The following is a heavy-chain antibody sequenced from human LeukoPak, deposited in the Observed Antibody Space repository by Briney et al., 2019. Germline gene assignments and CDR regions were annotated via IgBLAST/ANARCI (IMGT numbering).Heavy chain of an antibody. CDR2: ISGSGDNT. J-gene: IGHJ6*01. V-gene: IGHV3-23*01. CDR3: AKMKGHPLPKYYMDV. D-gene: IGHD1-26*01. Sequence: GGSLRLPCAASGFTFSGFAMSWVPRTPGKGLEWVSGISGSGDNTLYADSVKGRFTISRDNSKNTLYLEMNSLRAEDTAIYYCAKMKGHPLPKYYMDVWGQGTTVTVSS. CDR1: GFTFSGFA.